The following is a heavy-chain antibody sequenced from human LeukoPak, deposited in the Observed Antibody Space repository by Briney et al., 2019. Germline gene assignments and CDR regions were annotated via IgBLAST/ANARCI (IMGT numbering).Heavy chain of an antibody. J-gene: IGHJ4*02. CDR3: ASHYYDSSGYHYYFDY. D-gene: IGHD3-22*01. CDR1: GFTFSSYW. Sequence: PGGSLRLSCAASGFTFSSYWMSWVRQAPGKGLEWVANIKQDGSEKYYVDSVKGRFTISRDNAKNSLYLQMNSLRAEDTAVYYCASHYYDSSGYHYYFDYWGQGTLVTVSS. V-gene: IGHV3-7*01. CDR2: IKQDGSEK.